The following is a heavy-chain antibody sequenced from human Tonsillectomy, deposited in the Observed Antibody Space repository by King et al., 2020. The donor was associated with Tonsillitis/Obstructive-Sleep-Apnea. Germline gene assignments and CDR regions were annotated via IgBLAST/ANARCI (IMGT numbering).Heavy chain of an antibody. CDR1: GGTFSSYA. Sequence: QLVQSGAEVKKPGSSVKVSCKASGGTFSSYAISWVRQAPGQGLEWMGGIIPIFGTANYAQEFQGRVTITADESTRTAYMELNSLRSEDTAVYYCARGVVQLLYYYYYRDVWDKGTTVTVSS. V-gene: IGHV1-69*01. J-gene: IGHJ6*03. CDR3: ARGVVQLLYYYYYRDV. CDR2: IIPIFGTA. D-gene: IGHD2-2*01.